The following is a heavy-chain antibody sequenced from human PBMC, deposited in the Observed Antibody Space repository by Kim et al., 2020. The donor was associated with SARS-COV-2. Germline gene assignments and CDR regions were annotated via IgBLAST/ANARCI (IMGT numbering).Heavy chain of an antibody. Sequence: GESLKISCKGSGYSFTSYWISWVRQMPGKGLEWMGRIDPSDSYTNYSPSFQGHVTISADKSISTAYLQWSSLKASDTAMYYCARVRYDSSGIWGYYYYGMDVWGQGTTVTVSS. CDR2: IDPSDSYT. CDR3: ARVRYDSSGIWGYYYYGMDV. J-gene: IGHJ6*02. D-gene: IGHD3-22*01. CDR1: GYSFTSYW. V-gene: IGHV5-10-1*01.